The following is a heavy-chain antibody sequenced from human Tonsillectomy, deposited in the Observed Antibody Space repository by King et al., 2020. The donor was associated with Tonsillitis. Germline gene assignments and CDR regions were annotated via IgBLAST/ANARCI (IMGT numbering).Heavy chain of an antibody. D-gene: IGHD2-15*01. CDR1: GVSVISDGHY. Sequence: QLQESGPGLVKPSQALSLTCVGSGVSVISDGHYWTWIRQHPGKGLEWIGYIYHNANTYNPYTYYNPSLKSRLTMSIDTSRNHFSLKLNSLTAADTAVYFCARSEGGVFDPWGQGTLVAVSS. J-gene: IGHJ5*02. V-gene: IGHV4-31*11. CDR2: IYHNANT. CDR3: ARSEGGVFDP.